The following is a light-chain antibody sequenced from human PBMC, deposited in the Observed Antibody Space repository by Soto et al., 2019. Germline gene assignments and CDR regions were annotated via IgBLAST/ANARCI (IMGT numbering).Light chain of an antibody. J-gene: IGKJ2*03. CDR3: QQYNSPSYYS. Sequence: DIQMTQFPSTLSASVGDQVTITCRASQNSQSFLAWYQQKPGKAPKLLIYLASRLEGGVPSRFSGSGSGTEFTLSINSLQPDDFAIYFCQQYNSPSYYSFGQGTKLEVK. CDR2: LAS. V-gene: IGKV1-5*03. CDR1: QNSQSF.